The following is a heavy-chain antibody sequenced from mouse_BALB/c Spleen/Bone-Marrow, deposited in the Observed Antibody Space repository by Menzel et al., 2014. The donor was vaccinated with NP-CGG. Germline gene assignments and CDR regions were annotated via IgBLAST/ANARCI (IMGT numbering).Heavy chain of an antibody. CDR3: AREGDGYDPAWFAY. CDR2: ISSGGST. Sequence: LQQSGGGLVKPGGSLKLSCAASGFTFSSYAMSWVRQTPEKRLEWVASISSGGSTYYPDSVKGRFTISRDNARNILYLQMGSLRSEDTAMYYCAREGDGYDPAWFAYWGQGTLVTVSA. V-gene: IGHV5-6-5*01. CDR1: GFTFSSYA. J-gene: IGHJ3*01. D-gene: IGHD2-2*01.